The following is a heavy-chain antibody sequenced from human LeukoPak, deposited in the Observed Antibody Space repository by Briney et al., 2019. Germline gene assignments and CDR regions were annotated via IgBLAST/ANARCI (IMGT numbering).Heavy chain of an antibody. Sequence: KASETLSLTCTVSGGSISSGGYYWSWIRQPPGKGLEWIGYIYHSGSTYYNPSLKSRVTISLDTSRSRFSLRLSSVTAADTGVYYCARDGGTRLGFDPWGQGTLVTVPS. D-gene: IGHD3-16*01. CDR2: IYHSGST. CDR1: GGSISSGGYY. CDR3: ARDGGTRLGFDP. V-gene: IGHV4-30-2*01. J-gene: IGHJ5*02.